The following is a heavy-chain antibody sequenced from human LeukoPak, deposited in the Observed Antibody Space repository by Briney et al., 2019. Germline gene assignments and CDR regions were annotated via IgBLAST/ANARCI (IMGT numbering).Heavy chain of an antibody. V-gene: IGHV1-69*13. Sequence: SVKVSCKASGGTFSSYAISWVRQAPGQGLEWMGGIIPILGTANYAQKFQGRVTITADESTSTAYMELSSLRSEDTAVYYCAGGTIFGVADYGMDVWGQGTTVTVSS. D-gene: IGHD3-3*01. CDR2: IIPILGTA. CDR1: GGTFSSYA. J-gene: IGHJ6*02. CDR3: AGGTIFGVADYGMDV.